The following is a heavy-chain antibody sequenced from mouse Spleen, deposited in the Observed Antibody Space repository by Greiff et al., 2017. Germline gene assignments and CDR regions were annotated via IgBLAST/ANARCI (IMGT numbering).Heavy chain of an antibody. CDR2: IGPGSGST. CDR3: ARSPDYYGSSSYAMDY. V-gene: IGHV1-77*01. J-gene: IGHJ4*01. CDR1: GYTFTDYY. Sequence: VQVVESGAELVKPGASVKISCKASGYTFTDYYINWVKQRPGQGLEWIGKIGPGSGSTYYNEKFKGKATLTADKSSSTAYMQLSSLTSEDSAVYFCARSPDYYGSSSYAMDYWGQGTSVTVSS. D-gene: IGHD1-1*01.